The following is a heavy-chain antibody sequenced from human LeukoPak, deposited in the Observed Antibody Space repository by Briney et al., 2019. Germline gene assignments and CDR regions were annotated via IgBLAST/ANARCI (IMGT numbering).Heavy chain of an antibody. D-gene: IGHD1-26*01. CDR3: SRDWDNIPGGY. CDR2: IKQDGSEK. J-gene: IGHJ4*02. Sequence: GGPLRLSCAASGFTFSCYWMRWLRQAPGKGLEWVANIKQDGSEKYYVDSVKGRFTISRDNAKNSLYLQMNSLRAEDTAVYYCSRDWDNIPGGYWGQGTLVTVSS. CDR1: GFTFSCYW. V-gene: IGHV3-7*04.